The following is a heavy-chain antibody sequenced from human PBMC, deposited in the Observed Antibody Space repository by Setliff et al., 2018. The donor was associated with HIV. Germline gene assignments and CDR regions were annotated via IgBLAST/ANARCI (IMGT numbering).Heavy chain of an antibody. J-gene: IGHJ5*02. D-gene: IGHD3-10*01. CDR2: IMSETDGGTV. V-gene: IGHV3-15*01. Sequence: PGGSLRLSCAASGFTFNNAWMTWVRQAPGKGLEWVGRIMSETDGGTVDYAALVKGRFTMSRDDSRDTLFLQMNSLQTEDTAVYYCTKYASGNWHYGSWGQGTLVTVSS. CDR1: GFTFNNAW. CDR3: TKYASGNWHYGS.